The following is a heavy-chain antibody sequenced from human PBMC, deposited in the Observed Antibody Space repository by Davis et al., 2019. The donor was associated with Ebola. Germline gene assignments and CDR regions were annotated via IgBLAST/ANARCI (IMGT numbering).Heavy chain of an antibody. V-gene: IGHV1-69*13. Sequence: SVKVSCKASGGTFSSYAISWVRQAPGQGLEWMGGIIPIFGTANYAQKFQGRVTITADESTSTAYMELSSLRSEDTAVYYCARRGWSGHINWFDPWGQGTLVTVSS. J-gene: IGHJ5*02. CDR2: IIPIFGTA. CDR1: GGTFSSYA. CDR3: ARRGWSGHINWFDP. D-gene: IGHD3-3*01.